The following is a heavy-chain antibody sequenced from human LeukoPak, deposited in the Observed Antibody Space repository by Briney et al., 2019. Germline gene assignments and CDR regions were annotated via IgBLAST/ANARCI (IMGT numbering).Heavy chain of an antibody. V-gene: IGHV4-34*01. CDR3: ARGLGGSRTSDY. CDR2: MSHSGST. D-gene: IGHD6-13*01. J-gene: IGHJ4*02. CDR1: GGSFSGYY. Sequence: PSETLSLTCAVYGGSFSGYYWSWIRQPPGKGLEWIGEMSHSGSTYYNPSLKSRVTILVDTSKNHLSLRLSSVTAADTAVYYCARGLGGSRTSDYWGQGTLVTVSS.